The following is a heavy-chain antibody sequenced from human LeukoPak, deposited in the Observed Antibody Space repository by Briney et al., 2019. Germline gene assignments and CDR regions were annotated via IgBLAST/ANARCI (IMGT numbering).Heavy chain of an antibody. Sequence: ASVTVSCKSSGYTFINYGLTWVRQAPGQGFGWMGWISAYTGSTNYAQKLQGRVTMPTDPSTSTAYMDLRSLRSDDTAVYYCARTVGATGAFDIWGQGTMVIASS. CDR1: GYTFINYG. V-gene: IGHV1-18*01. D-gene: IGHD1-26*01. CDR3: ARTVGATGAFDI. CDR2: ISAYTGST. J-gene: IGHJ3*02.